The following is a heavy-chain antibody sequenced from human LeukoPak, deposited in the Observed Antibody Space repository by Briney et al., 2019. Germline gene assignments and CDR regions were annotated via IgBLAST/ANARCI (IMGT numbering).Heavy chain of an antibody. V-gene: IGHV1-69*04. D-gene: IGHD6-19*01. J-gene: IGHJ4*02. CDR1: GGTFSSFA. CDR3: ARDLLAVAGTGYLEY. CDR2: IIPILGIA. Sequence: GASVKVSCKASGGTFSSFAISWVRQAPGQGLEWMGRIIPILGIANYAQKFQGRVTITADKSTSTAYMELSSLRSEDTAVYYCARDLLAVAGTGYLEYLGQGTLVNVSS.